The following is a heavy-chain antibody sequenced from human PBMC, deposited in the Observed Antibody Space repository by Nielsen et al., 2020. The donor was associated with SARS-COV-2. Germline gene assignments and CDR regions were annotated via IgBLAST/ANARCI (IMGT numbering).Heavy chain of an antibody. CDR2: ISSSSSYI. V-gene: IGHV3-21*01. Sequence: GESLKISCAASGFTFSSYSMNWVRQAPGKGLEWVSSISSSSSYIYYADSVKGRFTISRDNAKNSLYLQMNSLRAEDTAVYYCARGIAARREFDYWGQGTLVTVSS. J-gene: IGHJ4*02. CDR1: GFTFSSYS. CDR3: ARGIAARREFDY. D-gene: IGHD6-6*01.